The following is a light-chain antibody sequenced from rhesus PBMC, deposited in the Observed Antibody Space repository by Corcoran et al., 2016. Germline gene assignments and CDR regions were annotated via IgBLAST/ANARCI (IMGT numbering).Light chain of an antibody. CDR1: RGISNS. J-gene: IGKJ4*01. Sequence: DIQMTQSPSSLSASVGDTVTITCRASRGISNSLAWYQKKPGKVPNLLIYYASTLQSVVPSRFSGSGSGTDFTLTISSLQPEDFATYFCQHGYGTPLTFGGGTKVEIK. CDR2: YAS. V-gene: IGKV1S15*01. CDR3: QHGYGTPLT.